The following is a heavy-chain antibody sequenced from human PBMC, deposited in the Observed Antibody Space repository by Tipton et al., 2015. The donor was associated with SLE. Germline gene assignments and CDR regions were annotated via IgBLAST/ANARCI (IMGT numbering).Heavy chain of an antibody. V-gene: IGHV4-34*09. Sequence: TLSLTCAVHGASFSVHYWTWIRQPPGRGLEWIGDIKSGTGTKTNPSLKSRLTISLDTSKMQLSLRMKSVTAADTAVYFCARRGRAARGFDYWGQGTLVTVSS. D-gene: IGHD6-6*01. CDR1: GASFSVHY. CDR3: ARRGRAARGFDY. J-gene: IGHJ4*02. CDR2: IKSGTGT.